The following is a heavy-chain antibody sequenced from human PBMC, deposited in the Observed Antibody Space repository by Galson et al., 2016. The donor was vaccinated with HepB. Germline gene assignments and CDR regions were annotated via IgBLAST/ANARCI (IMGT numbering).Heavy chain of an antibody. V-gene: IGHV3-9*01. J-gene: IGHJ6*02. CDR3: AKDSKVYLTLMDV. Sequence: SLRLSCAASGFMFDDYAMHWVRQAPGKGLEWVSGISWNSGSIGYADSVKGRFTISRDNAKNSLYLQMNSLRVEDTALCYCAKDSKVYLTLMDVWGQGTTVTVSS. CDR2: ISWNSGSI. D-gene: IGHD2/OR15-2a*01. CDR1: GFMFDDYA.